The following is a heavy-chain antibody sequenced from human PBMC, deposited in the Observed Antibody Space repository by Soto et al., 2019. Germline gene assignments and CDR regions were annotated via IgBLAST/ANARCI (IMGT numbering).Heavy chain of an antibody. D-gene: IGHD6-19*01. Sequence: TLSLTCAVSGGSISSGGYSWSWIRQPPGKGLEWIGYIYHSGSTYYNPSLKSRVTISVDRSKNQFSLKLSSVTAADTAVYYCARAVGSAIDYWGQGTLVTVSS. V-gene: IGHV4-30-2*01. CDR1: GGSISSGGYS. CDR2: IYHSGST. J-gene: IGHJ4*02. CDR3: ARAVGSAIDY.